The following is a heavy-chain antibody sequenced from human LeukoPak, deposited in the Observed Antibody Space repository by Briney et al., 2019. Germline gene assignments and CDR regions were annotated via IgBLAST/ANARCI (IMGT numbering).Heavy chain of an antibody. CDR3: ARDLGGDY. V-gene: IGHV1-2*02. Sequence: GASVRVSCKASGYTFTDYYMHWVRPAPGQGLEWMGWINPNSGGTNDAQKFQGRVTMTRETSISTAYMELSRLRSDDTAVYYCARDLGGDYWGQGTLVTVSS. J-gene: IGHJ4*02. CDR1: GYTFTDYY. CDR2: INPNSGGT.